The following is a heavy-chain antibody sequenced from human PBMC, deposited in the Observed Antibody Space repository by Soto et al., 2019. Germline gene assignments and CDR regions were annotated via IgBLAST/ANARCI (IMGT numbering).Heavy chain of an antibody. V-gene: IGHV3-73*01. Sequence: EVQLVESGGGLVQPGGSLKLSCAASGFTFSGSAMHWVRQASGKGLEWVGRIRSKPNNYATAYGASVKGRFTISRDDSKNTAYLQMNSLNTEDTAVYYCSRQASDFWSGKPQYYMDVWGKGTTATVSS. CDR1: GFTFSGSA. D-gene: IGHD3-3*01. CDR3: SRQASDFWSGKPQYYMDV. J-gene: IGHJ6*03. CDR2: IRSKPNNYAT.